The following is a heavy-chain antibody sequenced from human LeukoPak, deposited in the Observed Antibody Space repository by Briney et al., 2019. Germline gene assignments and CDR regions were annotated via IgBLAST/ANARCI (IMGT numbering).Heavy chain of an antibody. Sequence: PGGSLRLSCAASGLTFSSYGIHWVRQAPGKGLECVAAISSDGGGKYYGDSVKGRFMISRDNSKNSVYLQMNSLGPEDTAVYYCARSLWLTPERRFDPWGQGTLVTVSS. CDR2: ISSDGGGK. V-gene: IGHV3-30*01. CDR3: ARSLWLTPERRFDP. D-gene: IGHD2-15*01. CDR1: GLTFSSYG. J-gene: IGHJ5*02.